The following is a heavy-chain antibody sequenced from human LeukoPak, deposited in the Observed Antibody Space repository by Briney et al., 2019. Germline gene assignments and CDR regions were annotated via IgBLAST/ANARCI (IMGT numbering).Heavy chain of an antibody. CDR1: GYTFTSYA. Sequence: ASVKVSCKASGYTFTSYAMHWVRQAPGQRLEWMGWINAGNGNTKYSQKFQGRVTITRDTSASTAYMELSSLRSEDTAVYYCAYGSGSYSIFDYWGQRALVTVSS. J-gene: IGHJ4*02. CDR3: AYGSGSYSIFDY. CDR2: INAGNGNT. V-gene: IGHV1-3*01. D-gene: IGHD3-10*01.